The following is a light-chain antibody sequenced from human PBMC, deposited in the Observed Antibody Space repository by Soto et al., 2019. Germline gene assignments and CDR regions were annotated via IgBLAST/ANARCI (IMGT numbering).Light chain of an antibody. CDR3: CSYAGSDTFV. V-gene: IGLV2-23*02. J-gene: IGLJ1*01. Sequence: SVLTQPASVSGSPGQSITMSCPGTSGDIGSYNRVSWYQQHPGKAPKLIIYEASNRPSGVPDRFSGSKSGNTASLTISGLQAEDEADYYCCSYAGSDTFVFGTGNKVTVL. CDR1: SGDIGSYNR. CDR2: EAS.